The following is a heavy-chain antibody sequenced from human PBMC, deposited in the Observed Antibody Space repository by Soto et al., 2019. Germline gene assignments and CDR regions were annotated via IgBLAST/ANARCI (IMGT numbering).Heavy chain of an antibody. CDR1: GGSFSGYY. V-gene: IGHV4-34*01. J-gene: IGHJ6*03. D-gene: IGHD3-3*01. CDR3: ARGPRFLEWLSGYYYYMDV. CDR2: INHSGST. Sequence: SETLSLTCAVYGGSFSGYYWSWIRQPPGKGLEWIGEINHSGSTNYNPSLKSRVTISVDTSKNQFSLKLSSVTAADTAVYYCARGPRFLEWLSGYYYYMDVWGKGTTVTVSS.